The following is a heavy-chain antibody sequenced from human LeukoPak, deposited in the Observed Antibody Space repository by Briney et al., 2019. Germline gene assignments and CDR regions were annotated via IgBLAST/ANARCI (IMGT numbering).Heavy chain of an antibody. CDR3: ARDQAWRYYYMDV. CDR1: GGSFSGYY. V-gene: IGHV4-34*01. J-gene: IGHJ6*03. D-gene: IGHD2-2*01. CDR2: INHSGST. Sequence: SETLSLTCAAYGGSFSGYYWSWIRQPPGKGLEWIGEINHSGSTNCNPSLKSRVTISADTYKNQFSLKLSSVTAADTAVYYCARDQAWRYYYMDVWGKGTTVTVSS.